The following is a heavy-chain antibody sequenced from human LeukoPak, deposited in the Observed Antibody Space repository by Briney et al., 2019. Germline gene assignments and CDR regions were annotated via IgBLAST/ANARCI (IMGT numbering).Heavy chain of an antibody. Sequence: GGSLRLSCAASGFTFSNAWMSWVRQAPGKGLEWVGRIKSITDGGTTDYTAPVKGRFTISRDDSKNTLYLQMHSLRTEDTAVYYCTTDPNLATTNYYNYMDVWGKGTTVTVSS. D-gene: IGHD5-24*01. V-gene: IGHV3-15*01. CDR1: GFTFSNAW. CDR3: TTDPNLATTNYYNYMDV. CDR2: IKSITDGGTT. J-gene: IGHJ6*03.